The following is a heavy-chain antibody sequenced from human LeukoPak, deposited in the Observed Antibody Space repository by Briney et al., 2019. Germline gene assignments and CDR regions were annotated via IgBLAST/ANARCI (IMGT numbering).Heavy chain of an antibody. CDR1: GFTFSSYS. V-gene: IGHV3-48*01. CDR2: ISSSSSTI. Sequence: GGSLRLSCAASGFTFSSYSMNWVRQAPGKGLEWVSYISSSSSTIYYADSVKGRFTISRDNAKNSLYLQMNSLRAEDTAVYYCGTYCSSTSCYTASDYWGQGTLVTVSS. CDR3: GTYCSSTSCYTASDY. J-gene: IGHJ4*02. D-gene: IGHD2-2*02.